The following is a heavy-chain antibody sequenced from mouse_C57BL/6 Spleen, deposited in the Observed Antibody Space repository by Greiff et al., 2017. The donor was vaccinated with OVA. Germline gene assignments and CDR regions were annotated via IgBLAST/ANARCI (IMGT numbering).Heavy chain of an antibody. CDR3: AKSRGAMDD. Sequence: QVQLQQPGAELVKPGASVKLSCKASGYTFTSYWMQWVKQRPGQGLEWIGEIDPSDSYTNYNQKFKGKATLTVDTSSSTAYMQLSSLTSEDSAVYYCAKSRGAMDDWGQGTSVTVSS. D-gene: IGHD1-1*01. J-gene: IGHJ4*01. CDR2: IDPSDSYT. V-gene: IGHV1-50*01. CDR1: GYTFTSYW.